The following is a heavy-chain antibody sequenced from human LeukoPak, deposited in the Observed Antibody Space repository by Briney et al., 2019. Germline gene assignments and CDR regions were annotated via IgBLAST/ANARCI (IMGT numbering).Heavy chain of an antibody. V-gene: IGHV3-21*01. Sequence: GGSLRLSCAASGFTFRTYSMNWVRQAPGKGLEWVSSISSSSSYIYYADSVKGRFTISRDNAKNSLYLQMNSLRAEDTAVYYCARALGAIYYFDYWGQGTLVTVSS. J-gene: IGHJ4*02. D-gene: IGHD1-26*01. CDR1: GFTFRTYS. CDR3: ARALGAIYYFDY. CDR2: ISSSSSYI.